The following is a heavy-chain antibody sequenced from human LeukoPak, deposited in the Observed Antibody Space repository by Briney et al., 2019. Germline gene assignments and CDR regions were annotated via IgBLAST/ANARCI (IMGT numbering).Heavy chain of an antibody. J-gene: IGHJ4*02. Sequence: PSETLSLTCTVSGGSISSYYWSWIRQPPGKGLEWIGYIYYSGGTYYNPSLKSRVTISVDTSKNQFYLRLNSVTAADTAVYFCARGYYLPDYWGQGTQVTVSS. CDR1: GGSISSYY. V-gene: IGHV4-59*01. CDR3: ARGYYLPDY. D-gene: IGHD2/OR15-2a*01. CDR2: IYYSGGT.